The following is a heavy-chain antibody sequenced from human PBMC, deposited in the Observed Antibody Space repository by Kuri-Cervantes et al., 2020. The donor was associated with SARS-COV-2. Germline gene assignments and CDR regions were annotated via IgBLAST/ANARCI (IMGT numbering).Heavy chain of an antibody. CDR2: IYSGGST. CDR3: ARGGSNYYGMDV. J-gene: IGHJ6*02. CDR1: GFTFSSYG. D-gene: IGHD4-11*01. Sequence: LSLTRAASGFTFSSYGMHWVRQAPGKGLEWVSVIYSGGSTYYADSVKGRFTISRDNSKNTLYLQMNSLRAEDTAVYYCARGGSNYYGMDVWGQGTTVTVSS. V-gene: IGHV3-NL1*01.